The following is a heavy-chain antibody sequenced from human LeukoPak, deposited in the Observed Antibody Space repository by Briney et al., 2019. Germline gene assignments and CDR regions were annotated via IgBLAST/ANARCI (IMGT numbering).Heavy chain of an antibody. J-gene: IGHJ4*02. CDR1: GFTFDNYG. CDR3: AKDVPAAYFDY. CDR2: IRSDGGIK. Sequence: GGSLRLSCAASGFTFDNYGMHWVRQAPGKELEWVAFIRSDGGIKYYADSVKGRFTISRDNSKNTLYLQVNSLRAEDTAVYFCAKDVPAAYFDYWGQGTLVTVSS. V-gene: IGHV3-30*02. D-gene: IGHD2-2*01.